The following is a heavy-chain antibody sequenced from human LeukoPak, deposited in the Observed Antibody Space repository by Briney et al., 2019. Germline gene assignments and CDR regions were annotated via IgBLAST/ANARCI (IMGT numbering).Heavy chain of an antibody. Sequence: PSETLSLTCTVSGYSISSGYYWGWIRQPPGKGLEWIGSIYHSGSTYYNPSLKSRVNISVDTSKNQVSLKLSSVTAADTAVYYCARVSYWGRHTAMDGLDYWGQGTLVTVSS. CDR1: GYSISSGYY. J-gene: IGHJ4*02. CDR2: IYHSGST. CDR3: ARVSYWGRHTAMDGLDY. V-gene: IGHV4-38-2*02. D-gene: IGHD5-18*01.